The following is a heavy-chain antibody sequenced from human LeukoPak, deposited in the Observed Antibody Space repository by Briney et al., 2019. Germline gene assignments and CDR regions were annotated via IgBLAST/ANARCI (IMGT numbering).Heavy chain of an antibody. Sequence: PSETLSLTCTVSGGSISSYYWSWIRQPPGKGLEWIGYIYYSGSTNYNPSLKSRVTISVDTSKNQFSLKLSSVTAADTAVYYCARGIAVAGRYYMDVWGKGTTVTISS. CDR2: IYYSGST. V-gene: IGHV4-59*01. CDR1: GGSISSYY. CDR3: ARGIAVAGRYYMDV. D-gene: IGHD6-19*01. J-gene: IGHJ6*03.